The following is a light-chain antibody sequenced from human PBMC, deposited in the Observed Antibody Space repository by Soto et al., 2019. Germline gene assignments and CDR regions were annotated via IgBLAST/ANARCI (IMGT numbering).Light chain of an antibody. CDR2: HTS. J-gene: IGKJ3*01. V-gene: IGKV3-20*01. Sequence: EIVLTQSPGTLSLSPGERATLSCRASQSVNRNYLAWYQQKPGQAPRLLIYHTSSRATGIPDRFSGTGSGIDFTLTISRLEPEDFAVDYCQQYGRSPPTFGPGTKVDIK. CDR3: QQYGRSPPT. CDR1: QSVNRNY.